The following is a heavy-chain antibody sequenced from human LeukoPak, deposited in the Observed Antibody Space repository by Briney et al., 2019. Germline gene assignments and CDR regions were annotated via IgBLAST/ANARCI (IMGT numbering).Heavy chain of an antibody. CDR1: GYTFTTYW. Sequence: GESLKISCKGSGYTFTTYWIGWVRQMPGKGLEWMGIIYPGDSDTRYGPSFQGQVTISADKSISTAYLQWSSLKASDTAIYYCARLYYYGSRGTKHYFDYWGQGTLVTVSS. CDR3: ARLYYYGSRGTKHYFDY. J-gene: IGHJ4*02. V-gene: IGHV5-51*01. D-gene: IGHD3-22*01. CDR2: IYPGDSDT.